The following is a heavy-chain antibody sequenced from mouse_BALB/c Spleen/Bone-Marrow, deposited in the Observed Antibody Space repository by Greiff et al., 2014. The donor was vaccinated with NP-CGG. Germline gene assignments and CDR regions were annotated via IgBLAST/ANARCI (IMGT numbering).Heavy chain of an antibody. CDR2: INPSTGYT. V-gene: IGHV1-7*01. CDR1: GYTFTSYW. J-gene: IGHJ3*01. CDR3: ARGRFAY. Sequence: QVQLQQSGAELAKPGASVKMSCKASGYTFTSYWMHWVKQRPGQGLEWIGYINPSTGYTEYNQKFKDKATLTADKSPSTAYMQLSSLTPEDSAIYFCARGRFAYWGQGTLVTVSA.